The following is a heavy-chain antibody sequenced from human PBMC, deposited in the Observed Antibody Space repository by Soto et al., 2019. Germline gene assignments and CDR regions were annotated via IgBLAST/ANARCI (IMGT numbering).Heavy chain of an antibody. CDR2: ISYDGSNK. CDR1: GFTFSNYA. Sequence: QVQLVESGGGVVQPGRSLRLSCAASGFTFSNYAIHWVRQAPGKGLEWVAVISYDGSNKCYADSVKGRFTISRDNSKNTLCLQMSSLRAEDTAVYYCARGGDFWSGIDYWGQGTLVTVSS. J-gene: IGHJ4*02. CDR3: ARGGDFWSGIDY. V-gene: IGHV3-30-3*01. D-gene: IGHD3-3*01.